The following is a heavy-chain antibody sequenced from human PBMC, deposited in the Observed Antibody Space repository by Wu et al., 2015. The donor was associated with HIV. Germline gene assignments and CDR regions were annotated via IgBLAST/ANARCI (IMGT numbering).Heavy chain of an antibody. CDR3: ARGGKSRATFSDY. Sequence: QVQLVQSGAEVKKPGASVKVSCKASGYTFIGYYMFWVRQAPGQGLEWMGWVSSYSGDSNYAQKFQDRVTMTTDASTSTAYMELRSLRSDDTAVYYCARGGKSRATFSDYWGQGTLVTVSS. CDR1: GYTFIGYY. D-gene: IGHD1-26*01. V-gene: IGHV1-2*02. J-gene: IGHJ4*02. CDR2: VSSYSGDS.